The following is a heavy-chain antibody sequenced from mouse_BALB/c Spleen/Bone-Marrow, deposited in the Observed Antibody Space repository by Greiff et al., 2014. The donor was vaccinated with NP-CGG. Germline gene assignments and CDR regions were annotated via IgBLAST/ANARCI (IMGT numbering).Heavy chain of an antibody. CDR2: ISTYYGDA. J-gene: IGHJ4*01. Sequence: QVQLQQPGAELVRPGVSVKISCKGSGYAFTDYAMHWVERSHAKSLEWIGVISTYYGDASYNQKFKGKATMTVDKSSSTAYMELARLTSEDSAIYYCARDAMDYWGQGTSVTVSS. V-gene: IGHV1S137*01. CDR1: GYAFTDYA. CDR3: ARDAMDY.